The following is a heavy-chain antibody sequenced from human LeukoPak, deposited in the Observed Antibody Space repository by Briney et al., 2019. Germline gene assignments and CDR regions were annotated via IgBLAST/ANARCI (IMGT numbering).Heavy chain of an antibody. CDR1: GGSISSGDYY. CDR2: IYYSGST. J-gene: IGHJ4*02. CDR3: AREAGSLYGGNSCFDY. Sequence: SQTLSLTCTVSGGSISSGDYYWRWIRQPPGKGLEWIGYIYYSGSTYYNPSLKSRVTISVDTSKNQFSLKLSSVTAADTAVYYCAREAGSLYGGNSCFDYWGQGTLVTVSS. V-gene: IGHV4-30-4*08. D-gene: IGHD4-23*01.